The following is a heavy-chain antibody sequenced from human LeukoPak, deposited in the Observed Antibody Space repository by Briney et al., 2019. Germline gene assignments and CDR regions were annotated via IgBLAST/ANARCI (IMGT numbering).Heavy chain of an antibody. Sequence: SETLSLTCAVYGGSFSGYYWSWIRQPPGKGLEWIGEINHSGSTNYNPSLKGRVTISVDTSKNQFSLKLSSVTAADTAVYYCARVRTDSSGPAAIHYYYGMDVWGKGTTVTVSS. CDR2: INHSGST. V-gene: IGHV4-34*01. D-gene: IGHD2-2*01. CDR1: GGSFSGYY. CDR3: ARVRTDSSGPAAIHYYYGMDV. J-gene: IGHJ6*04.